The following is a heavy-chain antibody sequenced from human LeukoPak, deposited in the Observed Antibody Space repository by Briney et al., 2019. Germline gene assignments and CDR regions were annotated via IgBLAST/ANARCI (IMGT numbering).Heavy chain of an antibody. CDR3: TRLDYGHDY. CDR2: VRTRSNNYAT. V-gene: IGHV3-73*01. J-gene: IGHJ4*02. Sequence: GGSLRLSCAASGFTFSVSAMHWVRQAPGKGLEWIGRVRTRSNNYATGYAESVKGRFTISRDDSKNMAYLQMNSLTSEGTAVYYCTRLDYGHDYWGQGTLVMVSS. D-gene: IGHD3-16*01. CDR1: GFTFSVSA.